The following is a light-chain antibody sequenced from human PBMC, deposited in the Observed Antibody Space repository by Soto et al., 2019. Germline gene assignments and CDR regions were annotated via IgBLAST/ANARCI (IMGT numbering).Light chain of an antibody. CDR1: QSVSSSY. V-gene: IGKV3-20*01. CDR3: QQYDSSPWT. CDR2: DTS. Sequence: EIVLTQYTGTLSSSPGERATLACRASQSVSSSYLAWYQQTPGQAPRLLVYDTSYRATGVPDRFSGSGSGTDFTLTISRLEPEDSAVYYCQQYDSSPWTFGQGTKVGI. J-gene: IGKJ1*01.